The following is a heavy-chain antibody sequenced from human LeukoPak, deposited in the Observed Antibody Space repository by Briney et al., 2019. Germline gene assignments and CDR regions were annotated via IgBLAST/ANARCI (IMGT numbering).Heavy chain of an antibody. J-gene: IGHJ2*01. CDR2: IYYSGST. CDR3: ARGRPLSGYFDL. V-gene: IGHV4-59*01. Sequence: SETLSLTCTVSGGSISSYYWSWIRQPPGKGLEWIGYIYYSGSTNYNPSLKSRVTISVDTSKNQLSLKLSSVTAADTAVYYCARGRPLSGYFDLWGRGTLVTVSS. CDR1: GGSISSYY.